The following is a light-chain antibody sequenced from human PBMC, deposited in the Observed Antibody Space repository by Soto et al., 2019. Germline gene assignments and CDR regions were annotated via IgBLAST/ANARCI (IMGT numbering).Light chain of an antibody. CDR1: ESISNY. J-gene: IGKJ4*01. V-gene: IGKV1-39*01. CDR3: QQSYSTPLT. CDR2: AAS. Sequence: DIQMTQFPSSLSASVGDTVTITCRASESISNYLNWYQQKPGKAPKLLIYAASSLQSGVPSRFSGSGSGTDFTLTISSLQPEDFTTYDCQQSYSTPLTFGGGTKVEIK.